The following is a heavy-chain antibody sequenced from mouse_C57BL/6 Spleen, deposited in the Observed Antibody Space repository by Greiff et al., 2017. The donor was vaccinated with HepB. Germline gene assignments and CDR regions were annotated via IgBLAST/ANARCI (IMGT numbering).Heavy chain of an antibody. CDR2: FHPYNDDT. J-gene: IGHJ1*03. CDR1: GYTFTTYP. D-gene: IGHD2-12*01. CDR3: ARRSYDGDWYFDV. Sequence: VQGVESGAELVKPGASVKMSCKASGYTFTTYPIEWMKQNHGKSLEWIGNFHPYNDDTKYNEKFKGKATLTVEKSSSTVYLELSRLTSDDSAVYYCARRSYDGDWYFDVWGTGTTVTVSS. V-gene: IGHV1-47*01.